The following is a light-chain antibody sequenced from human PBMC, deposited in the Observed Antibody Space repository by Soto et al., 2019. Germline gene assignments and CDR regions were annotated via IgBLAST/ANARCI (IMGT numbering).Light chain of an antibody. Sequence: QSVLTQPASVSGSAGQSISISCTGTSSDIGRYNFVSWYQQRPGQAPKLLIFDVSHRPSGFSDRFSGSKSGYTASLTISGLQAGDEADYYCNSYTSTSPPYVFGTG. J-gene: IGLJ1*01. CDR3: NSYTSTSPPYV. CDR2: DVS. CDR1: SSDIGRYNF. V-gene: IGLV2-14*01.